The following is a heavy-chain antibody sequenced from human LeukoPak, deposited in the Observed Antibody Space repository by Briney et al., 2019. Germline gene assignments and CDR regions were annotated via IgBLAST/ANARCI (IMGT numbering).Heavy chain of an antibody. CDR2: IYYSGST. D-gene: IGHD6-13*01. Sequence: SETLSLTCTVSGGSLSSSSYYWGWIRQPPGKGLEWIGSIYYSGSTYYNPSLKSRVTISVDTSKNQFSLKLSSVTAADTAVYYCARQKMPSSSRPFDIWGQGTMVTVSS. V-gene: IGHV4-39*01. CDR3: ARQKMPSSSRPFDI. J-gene: IGHJ3*02. CDR1: GGSLSSSSYY.